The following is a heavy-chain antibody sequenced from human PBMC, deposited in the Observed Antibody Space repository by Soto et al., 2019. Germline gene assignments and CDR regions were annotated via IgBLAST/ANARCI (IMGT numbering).Heavy chain of an antibody. CDR2: IYYSGST. CDR3: RTGFSVVVAATPTDY. D-gene: IGHD2-15*01. V-gene: IGHV4-39*01. J-gene: IGHJ4*02. CDR1: GGSISSSSYY. Sequence: QLQLQESGPGLVKPSETLSLTCTVSGGSISSSSYYWGWIRQPPGKGLEWIGSIYYSGSTYYNPSLKSRVTISVDTSKNQFSLKLSSVTAADTAVYYCRTGFSVVVAATPTDYWGQGTLVTVSS.